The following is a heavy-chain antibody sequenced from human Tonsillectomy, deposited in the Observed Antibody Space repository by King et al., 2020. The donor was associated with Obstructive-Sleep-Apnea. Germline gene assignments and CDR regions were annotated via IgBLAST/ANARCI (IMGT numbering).Heavy chain of an antibody. D-gene: IGHD3-22*01. Sequence: VQLVESGAGVKKPGESLRISCKGSGYSFTSYWISWVRQMPGKGLEWMGTIDPSDSYTNYSPSFQGHVTLPADKSINTAYLQWSSLQASDTAMYYCASLYFYDSSGFYQNFDYWGQGTLVTVSS. CDR2: IDPSDSYT. CDR1: GYSFTSYW. V-gene: IGHV5-10-1*01. CDR3: ASLYFYDSSGFYQNFDY. J-gene: IGHJ4*02.